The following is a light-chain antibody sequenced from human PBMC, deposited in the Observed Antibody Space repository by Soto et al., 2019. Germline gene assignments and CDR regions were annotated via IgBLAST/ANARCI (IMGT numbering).Light chain of an antibody. CDR2: GAS. Sequence: EIVLTQSPGTLSLSPGERATLSCRASQSVSSTYLAWYQQKPGQAPRLLIYGASSRAIGIPDRFSGSGSGTDFTLTISRLEPEDFAVYYCQQYGSSPQTFSQGTKV. CDR1: QSVSSTY. CDR3: QQYGSSPQT. V-gene: IGKV3-20*01. J-gene: IGKJ1*01.